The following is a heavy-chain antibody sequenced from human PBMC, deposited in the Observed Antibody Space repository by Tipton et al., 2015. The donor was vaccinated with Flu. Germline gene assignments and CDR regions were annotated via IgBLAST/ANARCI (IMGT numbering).Heavy chain of an antibody. V-gene: IGHV4-38-2*02. CDR3: ARALDSGAFDI. Sequence: TLSLTCTVSGYSISSGYYWGWIRQPPGKGLEWIGSIYHSGSTYYNPSLKSRVTISVDTSKNQFSLKLSSVTAADTAVYYCARALDSGAFDIWGQETMVTVSS. J-gene: IGHJ3*02. CDR2: IYHSGST. CDR1: GYSISSGYY. D-gene: IGHD1-1*01.